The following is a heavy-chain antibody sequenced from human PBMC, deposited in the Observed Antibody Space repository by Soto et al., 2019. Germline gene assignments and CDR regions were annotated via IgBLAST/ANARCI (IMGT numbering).Heavy chain of an antibody. V-gene: IGHV3-30*18. CDR2: ISYDGSNK. CDR1: GFTFSSYG. Sequence: GGSLRLSCAASGFTFSSYGMHWVRQAPGKGLEWVAVISYDGSNKYYADSVKGRFTISRDNSKNTLYLQMNSLRAEDTAVYYCAKAGEPLYYYYYGMDVWGQGTTVTVSS. D-gene: IGHD3-10*01. CDR3: AKAGEPLYYYYYGMDV. J-gene: IGHJ6*02.